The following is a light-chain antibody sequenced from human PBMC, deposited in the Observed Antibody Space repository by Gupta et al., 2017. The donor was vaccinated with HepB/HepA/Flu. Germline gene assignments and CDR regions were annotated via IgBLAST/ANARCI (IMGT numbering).Light chain of an antibody. V-gene: IGKV3-20*01. J-gene: IGKJ5*01. CDR1: QSVRSSY. Sequence: ELLLTQSSGTRSLPPGERVTLSCRDSQSVRSSYLAWYQQKPGQAPRLLIYGASSRATGIPDRFSGSGSGTDFTLTISRLEPEDFAVYYCQQYGSSPRTFGQGTRLEIK. CDR3: QQYGSSPRT. CDR2: GAS.